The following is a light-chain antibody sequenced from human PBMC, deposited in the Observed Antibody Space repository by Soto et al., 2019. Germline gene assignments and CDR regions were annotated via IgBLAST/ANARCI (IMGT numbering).Light chain of an antibody. CDR3: QQRRNWPPYT. Sequence: EIVLTQSPATLSLSPGERATLSCRASQSVSSYLAWYQQKPGQAPRLLIYDASNRATGIPARFSGSGSGTDFSLTISSLEPADLGVYYWQQRRNWPPYTFGQGTELEIK. V-gene: IGKV3-11*01. J-gene: IGKJ2*01. CDR2: DAS. CDR1: QSVSSY.